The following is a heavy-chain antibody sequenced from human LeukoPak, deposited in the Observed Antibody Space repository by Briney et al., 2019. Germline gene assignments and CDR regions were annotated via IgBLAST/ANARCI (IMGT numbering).Heavy chain of an antibody. J-gene: IGHJ5*02. CDR2: IYYSGST. CDR3: ARDVRPSGWFDP. Sequence: SETLSLTCTVSGGSISSGGYYWSWIRQHPGKGLEWIGYIYYSGSTYYNPSLKSRVTISVDTSKNQFSLKLSSVTAADTAVYYCARDVRPSGWFDPWGQGTLVTVSS. CDR1: GGSISSGGYY. D-gene: IGHD2-8*01. V-gene: IGHV4-31*03.